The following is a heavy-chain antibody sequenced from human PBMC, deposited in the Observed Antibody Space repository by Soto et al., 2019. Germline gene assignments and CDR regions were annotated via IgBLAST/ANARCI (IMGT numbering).Heavy chain of an antibody. CDR3: AKDGGSVCSGGTCYFQAPDY. D-gene: IGHD2-15*01. Sequence: PGGSLRLSCAASGFTFSSYAMSWVRQAPGKGLEWVSGIDGSGRNTYYADSVKGRFTISRDNSKNTLSVQMNGLRVEDTALYYWAKDGGSVCSGGTCYFQAPDYWGQGTLVTVSS. CDR1: GFTFSSYA. CDR2: IDGSGRNT. J-gene: IGHJ4*02. V-gene: IGHV3-23*01.